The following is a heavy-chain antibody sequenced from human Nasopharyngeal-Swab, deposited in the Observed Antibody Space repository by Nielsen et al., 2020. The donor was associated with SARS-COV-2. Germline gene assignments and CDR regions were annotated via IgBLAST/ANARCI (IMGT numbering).Heavy chain of an antibody. CDR3: TTEGSSGWYVWAGWSGGDY. Sequence: GESLKISCAASGFTFSNAWMSWVRQAPGKGLEWVGRIKSKTDGGTTDYAAPVKGRFTISRDDSKNTLYLQMNSLKTEDTAVYYCTTEGSSGWYVWAGWSGGDYWGQGTLVTVSS. D-gene: IGHD6-19*01. CDR2: IKSKTDGGTT. V-gene: IGHV3-15*01. CDR1: GFTFSNAW. J-gene: IGHJ4*02.